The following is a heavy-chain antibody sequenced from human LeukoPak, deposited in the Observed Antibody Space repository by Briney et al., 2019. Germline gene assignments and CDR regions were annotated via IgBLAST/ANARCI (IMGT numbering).Heavy chain of an antibody. V-gene: IGHV1-2*02. CDR1: GYTFTGYY. J-gene: IGHJ3*01. CDR3: ARTFYDTLDSDAFDF. CDR2: INPDSGGT. D-gene: IGHD2/OR15-2a*01. Sequence: GASVKVSCKASGYTFTGYYMHWVRQAPGQGLEWMGWINPDSGGTNNAQKFQGRVTMTRDTSISTAYMELSRLRSDDTAVYYCARTFYDTLDSDAFDFWGQGTMVIVS.